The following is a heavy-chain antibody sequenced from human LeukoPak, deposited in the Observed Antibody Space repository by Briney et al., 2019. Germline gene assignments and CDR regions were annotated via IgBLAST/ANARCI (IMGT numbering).Heavy chain of an antibody. Sequence: PSETLSLTCTVSGGSISISSYYWGWIRQPPGKGLEWIGNIYYSGSTYYNPSLKSRVTISVDTSKNQFSLKLSSVTAADTAVYYCARDDYDFWSGYYYSYDAFDIWGQGTMVTVSS. J-gene: IGHJ3*02. CDR1: GGSISISSYY. D-gene: IGHD3-3*01. CDR3: ARDDYDFWSGYYYSYDAFDI. CDR2: IYYSGST. V-gene: IGHV4-39*07.